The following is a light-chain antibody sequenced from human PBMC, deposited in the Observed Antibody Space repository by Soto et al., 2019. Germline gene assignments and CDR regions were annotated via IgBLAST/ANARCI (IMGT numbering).Light chain of an antibody. J-gene: IGKJ1*01. CDR1: QSISSY. CDR2: GAS. V-gene: IGKV1-39*01. CDR3: QQSYSTPLT. Sequence: DIQVTQSPYSLTASVGDRGTITCRASQSISSYLSWYQQKPGKAPKLLIYGASSLQSGVPSRFSATESGTDFTLTISSLQPEDFAAYYCQQSYSTPLTFGQGTKVDIK.